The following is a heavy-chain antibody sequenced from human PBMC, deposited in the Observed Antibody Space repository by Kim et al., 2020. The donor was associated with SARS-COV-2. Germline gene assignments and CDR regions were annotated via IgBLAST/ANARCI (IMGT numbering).Heavy chain of an antibody. D-gene: IGHD3-10*01. CDR2: IYYSGST. CDR3: ARNYGSGSYSDY. CDR1: GGSISSGGYY. J-gene: IGHJ4*02. Sequence: SETLSLTCTVSGGSISSGGYYWRWIRQHPGKGLEWIGYIYYSGSTYYNPSLKSRVTISVDTSKNQFSLKLSSVTAADTAVYYCARNYGSGSYSDYWGQGTLVTVSS. V-gene: IGHV4-31*03.